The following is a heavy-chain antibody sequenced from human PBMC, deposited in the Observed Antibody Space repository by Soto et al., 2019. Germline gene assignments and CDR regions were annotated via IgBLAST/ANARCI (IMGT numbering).Heavy chain of an antibody. Sequence: GGSLRLSCAASGFTFSSYIMNWVRQSPGKGLEWVSSISSSSSYIYYADSVKGRFTISRDNAKNSLYLQMNSLRAEDTAVYYCASPSVAARPYYYYGMDVWGQGTTVTVSS. J-gene: IGHJ6*02. D-gene: IGHD6-6*01. CDR2: ISSSSSYI. V-gene: IGHV3-21*01. CDR3: ASPSVAARPYYYYGMDV. CDR1: GFTFSSYI.